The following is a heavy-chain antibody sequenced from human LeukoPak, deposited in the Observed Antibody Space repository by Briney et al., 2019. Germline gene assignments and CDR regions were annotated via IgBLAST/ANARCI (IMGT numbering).Heavy chain of an antibody. CDR1: GGSFSSYY. J-gene: IGHJ3*02. Sequence: SETLSLTCTLSGGSFSSYYWSWIRQPPGKGLEWIGYIYYSGSTNYNPSLKSRVRTSVDTSKKQFSLKLSSVTAADTAVYYCARAPRGVVVKSDAFDIWGQGTMVTVSS. D-gene: IGHD2-15*01. V-gene: IGHV4-59*01. CDR3: ARAPRGVVVKSDAFDI. CDR2: IYYSGST.